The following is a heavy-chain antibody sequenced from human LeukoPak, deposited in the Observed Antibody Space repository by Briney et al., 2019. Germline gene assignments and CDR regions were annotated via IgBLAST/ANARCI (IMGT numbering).Heavy chain of an antibody. CDR2: INPNSGGT. CDR1: GYMFTSYG. V-gene: IGHV1-18*01. CDR3: ARGVHPQYYYDSSGYLDAFDI. J-gene: IGHJ3*02. Sequence: VSVKVSCKASGYMFTSYGLSWVRQTPGQGLEWMGWINPNSGGTNYAQKLQGRVTMTTDTSTSTAYMELRSLRSDDTAVYYCARGVHPQYYYDSSGYLDAFDIWGQGTMVTVSS. D-gene: IGHD3-22*01.